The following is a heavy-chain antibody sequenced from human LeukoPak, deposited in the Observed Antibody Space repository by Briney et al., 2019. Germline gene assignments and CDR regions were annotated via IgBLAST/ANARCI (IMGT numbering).Heavy chain of an antibody. CDR2: ISYDGSNK. CDR1: GFTFSSYA. D-gene: IGHD1-1*01. J-gene: IGHJ3*02. V-gene: IGHV3-30-3*01. Sequence: GGSLRLSCAASGFTFSSYAMHWVRQAPGKGLEWVAVISYDGSNKYYADSVKGRFTISRDNSKNTLYLQMNSLRAEDTAVYYCARDSERYNGGRDAFDIWGQGTMVTVSS. CDR3: ARDSERYNGGRDAFDI.